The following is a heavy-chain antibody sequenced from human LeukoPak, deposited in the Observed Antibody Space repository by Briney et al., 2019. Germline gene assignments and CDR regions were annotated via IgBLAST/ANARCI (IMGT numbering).Heavy chain of an antibody. V-gene: IGHV4-59*08. J-gene: IGHJ4*02. Sequence: SGTLSLTCTVSGGSISSYYWSWIRQPPGKGLEWIGYIYYSGSTNYNPSLKSRVTISVDTSKNQFSLKLSSVTAADTAVYYCARHERYSGYDYYFDYWGQGTLVTVSS. D-gene: IGHD5-12*01. CDR1: GGSISSYY. CDR3: ARHERYSGYDYYFDY. CDR2: IYYSGST.